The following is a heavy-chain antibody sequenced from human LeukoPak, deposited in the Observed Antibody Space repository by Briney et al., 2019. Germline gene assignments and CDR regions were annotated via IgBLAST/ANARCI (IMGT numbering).Heavy chain of an antibody. CDR3: ARVIVVVPAALGWFDP. D-gene: IGHD2-2*01. CDR2: IYYSGST. V-gene: IGHV4-59*01. CDR1: GGSISSYY. J-gene: IGHJ5*02. Sequence: SETLSLTCTVSGGSISSYYWSWIRQPPGKGLEWIGYIYYSGSTNYNPSLKSRVTISADTSKNQFSLKLSSVTAADTAVYYCARVIVVVPAALGWFDPWGQGTLVTVSS.